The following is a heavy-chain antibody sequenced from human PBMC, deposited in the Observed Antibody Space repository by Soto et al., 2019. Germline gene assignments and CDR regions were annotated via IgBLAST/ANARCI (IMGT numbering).Heavy chain of an antibody. J-gene: IGHJ3*02. CDR1: GYTFTSYD. V-gene: IGHV1-8*01. D-gene: IGHD3-10*01. Sequence: ASVKVSCKASGYTFTSYDINWVRQATGQGLEWMGWKNPNSGNTGYAQKFQGRVTMTRNTSISTAYMELSSLRSEDTAVYYCARGLLLWFGEKSYAFDIWGQGSMVTVSS. CDR3: ARGLLLWFGEKSYAFDI. CDR2: KNPNSGNT.